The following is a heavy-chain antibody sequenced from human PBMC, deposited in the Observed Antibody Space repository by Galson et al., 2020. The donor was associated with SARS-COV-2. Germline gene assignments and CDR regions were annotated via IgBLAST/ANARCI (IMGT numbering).Heavy chain of an antibody. CDR2: IYYSGST. V-gene: IGHV4-31*03. CDR1: GGSISSGGYY. J-gene: IGHJ6*02. CDR3: ARDTDYGETGSYYYYGMDV. D-gene: IGHD4-17*01. Sequence: ETSETLSLTCTVSGGSISSGGYYWSWIRQHPGKGLEWIGYIYYSGSTYYNPSLESRVTISVDTSKNQFSLKLSSVTAADTAVYYCARDTDYGETGSYYYYGMDVWGQGTTVTVSS.